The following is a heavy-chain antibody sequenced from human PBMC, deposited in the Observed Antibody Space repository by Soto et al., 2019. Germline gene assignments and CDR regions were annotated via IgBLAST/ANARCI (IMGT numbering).Heavy chain of an antibody. V-gene: IGHV4-59*01. CDR1: GGSISSYY. CDR2: IYYSGST. CDR3: ARGYSYGYGVARYVMDV. J-gene: IGHJ6*01. D-gene: IGHD5-18*01. Sequence: SETLSLTCTVSGGSISSYYWSWTRQPPGKGLEWIGYIYYSGSTNYNPSLKSRVTISVDTSKNQFSLKLSSVTAADTAVYYCARGYSYGYGVARYVMDVW.